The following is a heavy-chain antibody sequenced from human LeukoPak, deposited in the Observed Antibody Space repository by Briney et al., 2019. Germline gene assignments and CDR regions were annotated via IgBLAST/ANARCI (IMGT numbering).Heavy chain of an antibody. CDR3: ARHKPVAGLYYYYYYGMDV. Sequence: TSETLSLTCTVSGGSISSYYWSWIRQPPGKGLEWIGYIYYSGSTNYNPSLKSRVTISVDTSKNQFSLKLSSVTAADTAVYYCARHKPVAGLYYYYYYGMDVWGQGTTVTVSS. CDR2: IYYSGST. J-gene: IGHJ6*02. CDR1: GGSISSYY. V-gene: IGHV4-59*08. D-gene: IGHD6-19*01.